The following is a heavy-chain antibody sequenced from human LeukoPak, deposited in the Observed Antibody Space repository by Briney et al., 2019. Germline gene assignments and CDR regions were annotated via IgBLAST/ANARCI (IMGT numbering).Heavy chain of an antibody. J-gene: IGHJ5*02. CDR2: INHSGST. Sequence: SETLSLTCAVYGGSFSGYYWSWIRQPPGKGLEWIGEINHSGSTNYNPSLKSRVTISVDTSKSQFSLKLSSVTAADTAVYYCARGRPLRYCSSTSCYRWFDPWGQGTLVTVSS. V-gene: IGHV4-34*01. CDR3: ARGRPLRYCSSTSCYRWFDP. D-gene: IGHD2-2*02. CDR1: GGSFSGYY.